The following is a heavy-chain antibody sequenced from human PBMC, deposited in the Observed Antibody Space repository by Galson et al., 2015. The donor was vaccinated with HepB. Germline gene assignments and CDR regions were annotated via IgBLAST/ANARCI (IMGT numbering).Heavy chain of an antibody. V-gene: IGHV3-33*01. CDR2: IWYDGSNK. J-gene: IGHJ4*02. D-gene: IGHD5-18*01. CDR1: GFTFSSYG. CDR3: ARGVSGLQLWTPPSDY. Sequence: SLRLSCAASGFTFSSYGMHWVRQAPGKGLEWVAVIWYDGSNKYYADSVKGRFTISRDNSKNTLYLQMNSLRAEDTAVYYCARGVSGLQLWTPPSDYWGQGTLVTVSS.